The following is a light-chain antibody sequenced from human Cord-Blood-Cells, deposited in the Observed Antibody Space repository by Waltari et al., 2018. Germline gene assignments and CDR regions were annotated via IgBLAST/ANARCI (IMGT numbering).Light chain of an antibody. CDR2: AVS. CDR1: SSDVGGYNY. Sequence: QSALTQPTSASGSPGHSVPIYCTGTSSDVGGYNYVSWYQQHPGKAPTLMIYAVSKRPSGVRDRLSGSKHGQTGSLTVSGLQAEDEADYYCSSYAGSNNLRVFGGGTKLTVL. V-gene: IGLV2-8*01. J-gene: IGLJ3*02. CDR3: SSYAGSNNLRV.